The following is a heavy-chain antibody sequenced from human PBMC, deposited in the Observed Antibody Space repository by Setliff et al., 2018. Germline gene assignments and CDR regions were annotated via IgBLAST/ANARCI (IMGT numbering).Heavy chain of an antibody. CDR1: GFTFSSYA. CDR2: ITYDGSNK. Sequence: PGGSLRLSCAASGFTFSSYAMHWVRQAPGKGLEWVAVITYDGSNKFYADSVRGRFTISRDISKNTLYVQMNSLRPEDTAVYYCARANYHYDRSGYALDYYYYMDVWGKGTTVTVSS. V-gene: IGHV3-30*01. CDR3: ARANYHYDRSGYALDYYYYMDV. D-gene: IGHD3-22*01. J-gene: IGHJ6*03.